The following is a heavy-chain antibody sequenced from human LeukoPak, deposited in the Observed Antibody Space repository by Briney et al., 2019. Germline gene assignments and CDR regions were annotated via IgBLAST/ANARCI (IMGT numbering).Heavy chain of an antibody. CDR1: GYTFTSYD. J-gene: IGHJ6*02. D-gene: IGHD1-1*01. CDR2: MNPNSGNT. CDR3: ARDLEWTSGYDYGMDV. V-gene: IGHV1-8*01. Sequence: AASVKVSCKASGYTFTSYDINWVRQATGQGLEWMGWMNPNSGNTGYAQKFQGRVTMTRNTSISTAYMELSSLRSDDTAVYYCARDLEWTSGYDYGMDVWGQGTTVTVSS.